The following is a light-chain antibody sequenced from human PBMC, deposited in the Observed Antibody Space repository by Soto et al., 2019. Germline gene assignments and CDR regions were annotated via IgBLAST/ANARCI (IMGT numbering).Light chain of an antibody. CDR1: GSDVRTYNL. Sequence: QSALTHPASVSGSPGQSITISCTVTGSDVRTYNLVSWYQQHPGKVPKLIIYEASKRPSGVSNRFSGSQPGNTASLTVSGLQAEEEADYYCCSYAGDKTYVFGSGTKVTVL. V-gene: IGLV2-23*01. CDR2: EAS. CDR3: CSYAGDKTYV. J-gene: IGLJ1*01.